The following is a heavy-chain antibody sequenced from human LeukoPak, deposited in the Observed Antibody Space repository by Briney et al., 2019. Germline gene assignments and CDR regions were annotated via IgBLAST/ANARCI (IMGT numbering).Heavy chain of an antibody. CDR2: IYYSGST. J-gene: IGHJ3*02. CDR1: GGSISSYY. CDR3: ARRRGWYGSFDI. Sequence: YPSETLSLTCTVSGGSISSYYWSWIRQPPGKGLEWIGYIYYSGSTNYNPSLKSRVTISVDTSKHQFSLKLSSVAAADRAGDYWARRRGWYGSFDIWGQGKMVTGFS. V-gene: IGHV4-59*01. D-gene: IGHD6-19*01.